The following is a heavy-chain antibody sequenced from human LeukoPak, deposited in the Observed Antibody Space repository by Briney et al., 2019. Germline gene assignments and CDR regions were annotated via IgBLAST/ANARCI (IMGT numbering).Heavy chain of an antibody. CDR1: GGSISSGDYY. D-gene: IGHD6-19*01. CDR3: ARDSGGWYARDDY. J-gene: IGHJ4*02. V-gene: IGHV4-30-4*08. CDR2: IYYSGST. Sequence: SETLSLTCTVSGGSISSGDYYWSWIRQPPGKGLEWIGYIYYSGSTYYNPSLKSRVTISVDTSKNQFSLKLSSVTAADTAVYYCARDSGGWYARDDYWGQGTLVTVSS.